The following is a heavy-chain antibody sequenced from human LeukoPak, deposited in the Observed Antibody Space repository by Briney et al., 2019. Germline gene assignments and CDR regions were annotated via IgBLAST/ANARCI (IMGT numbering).Heavy chain of an antibody. J-gene: IGHJ4*02. CDR1: GFTFSSYA. Sequence: GGSLRLSCAASGFTFSSYAMSWVRQAPGKGLEGVSAISGSGGSTYYADSVKGRFTISRDNSKNTLYLQMNSLRAEDTAVYYCALDILTGYYPHWGQGTLVTVSS. CDR3: ALDILTGYYPH. V-gene: IGHV3-23*01. D-gene: IGHD3-9*01. CDR2: ISGSGGST.